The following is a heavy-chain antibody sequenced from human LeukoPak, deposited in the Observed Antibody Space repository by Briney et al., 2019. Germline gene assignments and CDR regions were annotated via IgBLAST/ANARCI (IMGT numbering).Heavy chain of an antibody. CDR1: AFTVSSYG. J-gene: IGHJ6*04. V-gene: IGHV3-33*01. Sequence: GGSLRLSCAASAFTVSSYGMHWVRQAPGKGLEWVAVIWYDGSNKYYADSVKGRFTISRDNSKNTLYLQMNSLRAEDTAVYYCARIAAAAQSYYYYGMDVWGKATTVTVSS. CDR2: IWYDGSNK. CDR3: ARIAAAAQSYYYYGMDV. D-gene: IGHD6-13*01.